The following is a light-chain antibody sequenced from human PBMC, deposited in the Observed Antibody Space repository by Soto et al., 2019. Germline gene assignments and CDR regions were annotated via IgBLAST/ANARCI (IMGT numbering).Light chain of an antibody. CDR2: GAS. J-gene: IGKJ4*01. CDR1: QSVTSR. Sequence: DIQMTQSPSTLSASVGDRVTITCRASQSVTSRLARYQQKPGKAPKLLIYGASNLESGVPSRFSGSGSGTEFTLTISSLQPDDFATYYCQQYNSYSLTFGGGTKVDIK. CDR3: QQYNSYSLT. V-gene: IGKV1-5*01.